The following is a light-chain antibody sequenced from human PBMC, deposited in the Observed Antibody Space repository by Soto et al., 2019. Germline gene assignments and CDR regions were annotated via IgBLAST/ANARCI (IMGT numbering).Light chain of an antibody. CDR2: GAS. CDR1: QSVSSSY. J-gene: IGKJ2*01. Sequence: EIVLTQSPGTLSLSPGERATLSCRASQSVSSSYLAWYQQKPGQAPRLLIYGASSRATGIPDRFSGSGPGTAFTLTISRLEPEDFAVYYCQQYGSSPAYTFGQGTKLQIK. CDR3: QQYGSSPAYT. V-gene: IGKV3-20*01.